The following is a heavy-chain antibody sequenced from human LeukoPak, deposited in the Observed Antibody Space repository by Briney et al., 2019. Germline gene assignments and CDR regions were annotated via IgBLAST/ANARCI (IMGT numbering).Heavy chain of an antibody. V-gene: IGHV1-69*06. CDR2: IIPIFGTA. CDR3: ARGSGLKSWGTFDI. CDR1: GGTFSSYA. D-gene: IGHD7-27*01. J-gene: IGHJ3*02. Sequence: SVKVSCKASGGTFSSYAISWVRQAPGQGLEWMGGIIPIFGTANYAQKFQGRVTITADKSTSTAYMELSSLRSEDTAVYYCARGSGLKSWGTFDIWGQGTMVTVSS.